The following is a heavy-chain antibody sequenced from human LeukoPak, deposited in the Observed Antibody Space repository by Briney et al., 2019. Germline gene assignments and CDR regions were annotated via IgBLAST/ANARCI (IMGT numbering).Heavy chain of an antibody. CDR1: GYSFTSYW. J-gene: IGHJ4*02. V-gene: IGHV5-51*01. CDR3: ARQGGYSGYEDPYYFDY. D-gene: IGHD5-12*01. Sequence: GESLKISCKGSGYSFTSYWIAWVRQMPGKGLEWMGIIYPGDSDTRYSPSFQGQVTISADKSISTAYLQWSSLKVSDTAMYYCARQGGYSGYEDPYYFDYWGQGTLVTVSS. CDR2: IYPGDSDT.